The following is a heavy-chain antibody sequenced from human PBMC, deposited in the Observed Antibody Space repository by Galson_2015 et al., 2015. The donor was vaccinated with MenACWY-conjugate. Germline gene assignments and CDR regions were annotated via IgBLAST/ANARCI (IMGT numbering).Heavy chain of an antibody. J-gene: IGHJ6*02. Sequence: QSGAEVKKPGESLKISCKGSGYSFTTYWIGWVRQLPGKGLEWMGLIDPVDSNTRYSPSFQGQVTISADKSISTAYLQWTSLRASDTAMYYCARHPPGGRGMDVWGQGTTVTVSS. CDR2: IDPVDSNT. CDR3: ARHPPGGRGMDV. D-gene: IGHD1-26*01. CDR1: GYSFTTYW. V-gene: IGHV5-51*01.